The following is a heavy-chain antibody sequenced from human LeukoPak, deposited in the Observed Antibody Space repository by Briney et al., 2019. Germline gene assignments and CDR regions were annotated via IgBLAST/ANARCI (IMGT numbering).Heavy chain of an antibody. CDR2: ISSDSTYT. CDR1: GFTLKTFK. V-gene: IGHV3-21*01. CDR3: ARVRRDGYYFDS. D-gene: IGHD5-24*01. J-gene: IGHJ4*02. Sequence: GGALRLSCVVSGFTLKTFKMNWVRQAPGQGLEWVSSISSDSTYTSYADSVKGRFTISGDNAKNSMYLQMDSLRAEDTAVYYCARVRRDGYYFDSWGQGTLVTVSS.